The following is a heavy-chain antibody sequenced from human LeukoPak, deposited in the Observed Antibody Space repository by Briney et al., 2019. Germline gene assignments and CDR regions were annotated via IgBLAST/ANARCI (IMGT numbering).Heavy chain of an antibody. CDR2: IYYSGST. CDR3: ARFLNWVFDN. Sequence: SETLSLTCTVSGGSISSYYWSWIRQPPGKGLEWIGYIYYSGSTNYNPSLKSRVTISVDTSKNQFSLKLSSVTAADTAVYYCARFLNWVFDNWGQGSLVTVSS. V-gene: IGHV4-59*01. J-gene: IGHJ4*02. CDR1: GGSISSYY. D-gene: IGHD7-27*01.